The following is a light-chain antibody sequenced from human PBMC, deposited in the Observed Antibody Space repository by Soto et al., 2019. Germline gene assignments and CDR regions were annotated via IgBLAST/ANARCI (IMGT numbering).Light chain of an antibody. Sequence: QSALTQPASVSGSPGQSITISCTGTSSDVGGYNYVSWHQQHPGKAPKLMIYDVSNRPSGVSNRFSGSKSGNTASLTISGLQAEDEADYYCSSYTSSSFYVFGTGTKLTVL. CDR1: SSDVGGYNY. V-gene: IGLV2-14*01. J-gene: IGLJ1*01. CDR3: SSYTSSSFYV. CDR2: DVS.